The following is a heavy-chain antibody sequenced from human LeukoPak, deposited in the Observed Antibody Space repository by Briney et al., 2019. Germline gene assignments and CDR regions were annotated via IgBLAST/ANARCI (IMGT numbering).Heavy chain of an antibody. V-gene: IGHV4-4*07. Sequence: SETLSLTCAVSGGSISSYYWSWIRQPAGKGLEWIGRIYTSGSTNYNPSLKSRVTMSVDTSKNQLSLKLSSVTAADTAVYYCARLWYDSSGYYYVTDDAFDIWGQGTMVTVSS. D-gene: IGHD3-22*01. CDR1: GGSISSYY. J-gene: IGHJ3*02. CDR3: ARLWYDSSGYYYVTDDAFDI. CDR2: IYTSGST.